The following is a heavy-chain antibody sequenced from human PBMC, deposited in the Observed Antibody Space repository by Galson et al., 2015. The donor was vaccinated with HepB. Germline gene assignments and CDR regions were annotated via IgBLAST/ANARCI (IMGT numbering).Heavy chain of an antibody. CDR1: GFTFSSYN. D-gene: IGHD6-13*01. V-gene: IGHV3-48*02. CDR2: ISTSSNTI. CDR3: ARDYSSTSGRAFDI. Sequence: SLRLSCAASGFTFSSYNMNWVRQAPGRGLEWVSDISTSSNTIYYADSVQGRFTISRDNAKNSLYLQMNSLRHEDTAVYYCARDYSSTSGRAFDIWGQGTMGTVSP. J-gene: IGHJ3*02.